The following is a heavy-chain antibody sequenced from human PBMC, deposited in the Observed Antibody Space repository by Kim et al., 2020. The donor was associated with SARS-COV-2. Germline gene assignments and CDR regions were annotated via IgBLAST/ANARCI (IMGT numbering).Heavy chain of an antibody. CDR3: ARGQVDYYYYYMDL. Sequence: SETLSLTCAVYGGSFSGYYWSWIRQPPGKGLEWIGEINHSGSTNYNPSLKSRVTISVDTSKNQFSLKLSSVTAADTAVYYCARGQVDYYYYYMDLWGKG. J-gene: IGHJ6*03. D-gene: IGHD2-15*01. CDR2: INHSGST. CDR1: GGSFSGYY. V-gene: IGHV4-34*01.